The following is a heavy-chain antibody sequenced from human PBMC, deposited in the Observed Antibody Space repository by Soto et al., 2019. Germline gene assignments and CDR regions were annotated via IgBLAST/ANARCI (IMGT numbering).Heavy chain of an antibody. V-gene: IGHV1-18*01. J-gene: IGHJ4*02. CDR1: GYTFTSYG. Sequence: QVQLVQSGAEVKKPGASVKVSCKASGYTFTSYGISWVRQAPGQGLEWMGWISAYNGNTNYAQKLQGRVTMTTDTYTSTAYMELRSLRSDDTAVYYCARDLPIVLVPAAARRPLSNWGQGTLVTVSS. CDR2: ISAYNGNT. D-gene: IGHD2-2*01. CDR3: ARDLPIVLVPAAARRPLSN.